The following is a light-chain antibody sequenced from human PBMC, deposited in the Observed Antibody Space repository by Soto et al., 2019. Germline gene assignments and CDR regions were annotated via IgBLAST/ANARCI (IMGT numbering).Light chain of an antibody. CDR1: QGIGND. J-gene: IGKJ1*01. CDR2: AAS. Sequence: AIQMTQSPSSLSASLGDRVTITCRASQGIGNDLGWYQQKPGNAPRLLIYAASTLQSGVPSRFSGSGSGTDFTLTISSLQPGDFATYYCLQDYNFPWTFGQGTKVEIK. V-gene: IGKV1-6*01. CDR3: LQDYNFPWT.